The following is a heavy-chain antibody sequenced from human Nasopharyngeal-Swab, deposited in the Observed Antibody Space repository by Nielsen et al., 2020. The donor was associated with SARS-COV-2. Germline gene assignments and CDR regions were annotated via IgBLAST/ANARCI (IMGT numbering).Heavy chain of an antibody. CDR3: STVKNVASAADY. Sequence: GESLKISCATSGFTFSPYTMTWVRQAPGKGLEWIGRIKSKTGGETTDYAAPVKGRFTISRDDSSNTLYLQMNSLKTEDTAIYYCSTVKNVASAADYWGQGTLVTVSS. D-gene: IGHD6-13*01. J-gene: IGHJ4*02. CDR1: GFTFSPYT. CDR2: IKSKTGGETT. V-gene: IGHV3-15*01.